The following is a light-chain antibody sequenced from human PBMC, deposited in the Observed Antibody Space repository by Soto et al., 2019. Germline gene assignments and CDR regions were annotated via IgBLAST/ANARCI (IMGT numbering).Light chain of an antibody. Sequence: QSVLTQPASVSGSPGQSITISCTGTSSDVGGYNFVSWYQHHPGKAPKLIIYDVSNRPSGVSNRFSGSKSGNTASLTISGLQAEDEADYYCSPYTPSSTPFVFGTGTKVTVL. J-gene: IGLJ1*01. CDR1: SSDVGGYNF. CDR3: SPYTPSSTPFV. CDR2: DVS. V-gene: IGLV2-14*03.